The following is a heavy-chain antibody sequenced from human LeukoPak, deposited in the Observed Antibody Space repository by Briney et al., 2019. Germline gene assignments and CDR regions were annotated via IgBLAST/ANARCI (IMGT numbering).Heavy chain of an antibody. CDR2: ISSSSSTI. CDR3: ARASCSSTSCQYFQH. J-gene: IGHJ1*01. V-gene: IGHV3-48*01. D-gene: IGHD2-2*01. CDR1: GFTFSSYS. Sequence: GGSLRLSCAASGFTFSSYSMNWVRQAPGKGLEWVSYISSSSSTIYYADSVKGRFTISRDNAKNSLYLQMNSLRAEDTAVYYCARASCSSTSCQYFQHWGQGTLVTVSS.